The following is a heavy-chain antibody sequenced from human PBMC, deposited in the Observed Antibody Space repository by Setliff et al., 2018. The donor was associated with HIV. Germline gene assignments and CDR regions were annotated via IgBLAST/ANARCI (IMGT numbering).Heavy chain of an antibody. Sequence: GESLKISCAASGFTFSDYYMAWIRQAPGKGLEWISYISSSGNTMYYADSVKGRFTISRDNAKNSLYLQMNSLRAEDTAVYYCARDSGGWYPTGDYYYYYMDVWGKGTTVTVSS. CDR2: ISSSGNTM. V-gene: IGHV3-11*04. D-gene: IGHD6-19*01. CDR1: GFTFSDYY. J-gene: IGHJ6*03. CDR3: ARDSGGWYPTGDYYYYYMDV.